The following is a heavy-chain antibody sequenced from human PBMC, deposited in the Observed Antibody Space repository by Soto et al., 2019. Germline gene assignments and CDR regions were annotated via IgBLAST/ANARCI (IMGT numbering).Heavy chain of an antibody. V-gene: IGHV5-10-1*01. Sequence: GESLKISCKGSGYSFTSYWISWVRQMPGKGLEWMGRIDPSDSYTNYSPSFPGHVTISADKSISTAYLQWSSLKASDTAMYYCARHKVVRGWFDPWGQGTLVTVSS. J-gene: IGHJ5*02. CDR2: IDPSDSYT. CDR3: ARHKVVRGWFDP. D-gene: IGHD3-10*01. CDR1: GYSFTSYW.